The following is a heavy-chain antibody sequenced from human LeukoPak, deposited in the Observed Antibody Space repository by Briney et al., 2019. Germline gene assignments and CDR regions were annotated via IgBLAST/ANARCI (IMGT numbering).Heavy chain of an antibody. V-gene: IGHV4-39*01. CDR3: ARRDNWNDFDY. D-gene: IGHD1-1*01. Sequence: PSETLSLTCTVSGDSISSSSYYWGWIRQPPGKGLEWIGSIYYSGSTYYNPSLKSRVTISVDTSKNQFSLKLSSVTAADTAVYYCARRDNWNDFDYWGQGTLVTVSS. CDR1: GDSISSSSYY. CDR2: IYYSGST. J-gene: IGHJ4*02.